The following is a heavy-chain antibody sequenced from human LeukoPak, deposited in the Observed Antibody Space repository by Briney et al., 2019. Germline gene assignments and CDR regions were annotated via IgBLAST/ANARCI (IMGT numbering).Heavy chain of an antibody. Sequence: PSETLSLTCAVYGGSLSGYYWSLIRQPAGKGLEWIGKINHSGSTNYNPSLKSRVTISVDTSKNQFSLKLSSVTAADTAVYYCARGSALGYCSSTSCYYTYWGQGTLVTVSS. CDR1: GGSLSGYY. D-gene: IGHD2-2*01. CDR3: ARGSALGYCSSTSCYYTY. V-gene: IGHV4-34*01. J-gene: IGHJ4*02. CDR2: INHSGST.